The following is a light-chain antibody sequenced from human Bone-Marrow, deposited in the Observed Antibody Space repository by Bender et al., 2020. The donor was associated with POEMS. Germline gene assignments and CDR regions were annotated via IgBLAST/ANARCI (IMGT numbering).Light chain of an antibody. V-gene: IGLV2-14*01. Sequence: QSALTQPASVSGSPGQSITISCTGTSSDVGAYNHVSWYQQDPGKAPELMIFDVSNRPSGVSNRFSGSKSGITASLTISGLQSEDEADYYCSSYTSCRTLVFGVGTKVTVL. CDR2: DVS. CDR1: SSDVGAYNH. J-gene: IGLJ2*01. CDR3: SSYTSCRTLV.